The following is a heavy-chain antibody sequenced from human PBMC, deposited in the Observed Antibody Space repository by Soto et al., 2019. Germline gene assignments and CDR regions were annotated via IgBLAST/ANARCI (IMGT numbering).Heavy chain of an antibody. V-gene: IGHV1-69*08. CDR1: GGTFSSYT. CDR3: ARDTTTVTTD. D-gene: IGHD4-17*01. CDR2: IIPILGIA. J-gene: IGHJ4*02. Sequence: QVQLVQSGAEVKKPGSSVKVSCKASGGTFSSYTISWVRQAPGQGPEWMGRIIPILGIANYAQKFQGRVTITADKSTSTAYMELSSLRSEDTAVYYCARDTTTVTTDWGQGTLVTVSS.